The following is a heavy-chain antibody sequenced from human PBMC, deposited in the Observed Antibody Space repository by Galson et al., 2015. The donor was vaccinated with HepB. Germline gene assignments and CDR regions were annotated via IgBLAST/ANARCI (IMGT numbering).Heavy chain of an antibody. CDR1: GGTFSSYA. CDR3: AIGPPRITIFGVALTERGAFDI. V-gene: IGHV1-69*13. J-gene: IGHJ3*02. D-gene: IGHD3-3*01. Sequence: SVKVSCKASGGTFSSYAISWVRQAPGQGLEWMGGIIPIFGTANYAQKFQGRVTITADESTSTAYMELSSLRSEDTAVYYCAIGPPRITIFGVALTERGAFDIWGQGTMVTVSS. CDR2: IIPIFGTA.